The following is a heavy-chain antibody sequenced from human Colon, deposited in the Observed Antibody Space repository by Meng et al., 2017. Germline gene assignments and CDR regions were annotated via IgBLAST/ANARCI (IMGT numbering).Heavy chain of an antibody. V-gene: IGHV1-2*02. J-gene: IGHJ5*02. Sequence: ASVKVSCKASGYTFTGYYMHWVRQAPGQGLEWMGWINPNSGGTNYAQKFQGRVTMTRDTSISTAYMELSRLRSDDTAVYYCARGPTHYDIWTGYYRGLGWFDPWGQGTRVTVSS. CDR1: GYTFTGYY. CDR2: INPNSGGT. CDR3: ARGPTHYDIWTGYYRGLGWFDP. D-gene: IGHD3-9*01.